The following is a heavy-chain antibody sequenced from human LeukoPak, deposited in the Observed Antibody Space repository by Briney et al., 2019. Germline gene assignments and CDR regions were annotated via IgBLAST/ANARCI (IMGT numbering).Heavy chain of an antibody. CDR3: ARGREQLANI. D-gene: IGHD6-6*01. Sequence: GASVKVSCKASGGTFSSYAISWVRQAPGQGLEWMGGIIPIFGTANYAQKFQGRVMITTDESTSTAYMELSSLRSEDTAVYYCARGREQLANIWGQGTLVTVSS. J-gene: IGHJ4*02. V-gene: IGHV1-69*05. CDR1: GGTFSSYA. CDR2: IIPIFGTA.